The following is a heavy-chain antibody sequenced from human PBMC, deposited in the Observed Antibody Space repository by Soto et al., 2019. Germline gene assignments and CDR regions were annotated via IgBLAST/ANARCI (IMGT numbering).Heavy chain of an antibody. CDR1: GGTFSGYA. Sequence: GAAVKVSCKASGGTFSGYAISWVRQAPGQGLAWMGGIIPIFGTANYAQKFQGRVTITADESTSTAYMALSSLRSEDTAVYYCARDWRDIVVVPAPMAEEGSDYYYYGMDVWGQGTTVTVSS. CDR3: ARDWRDIVVVPAPMAEEGSDYYYYGMDV. D-gene: IGHD2-2*01. CDR2: IIPIFGTA. V-gene: IGHV1-69*13. J-gene: IGHJ6*02.